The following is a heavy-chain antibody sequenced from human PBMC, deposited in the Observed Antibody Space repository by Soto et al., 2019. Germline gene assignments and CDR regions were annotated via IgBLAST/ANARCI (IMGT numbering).Heavy chain of an antibody. V-gene: IGHV4-59*08. Sequence: SETLSLTCTVSGGSISSYYWSWIRQPPGKRLEWIGYIYYSGSTNYNPSLKSRVTISVDTSKNQFSLKLSSVTAADTAVYYCARQDCSGGSCYAAFDIWGQGTMVTVSS. CDR3: ARQDCSGGSCYAAFDI. CDR2: IYYSGST. J-gene: IGHJ3*02. D-gene: IGHD2-15*01. CDR1: GGSISSYY.